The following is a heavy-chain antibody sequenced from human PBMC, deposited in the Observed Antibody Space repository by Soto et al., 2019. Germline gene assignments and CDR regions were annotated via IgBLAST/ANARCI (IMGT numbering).Heavy chain of an antibody. D-gene: IGHD3-3*01. CDR1: GFTFSSYS. CDR2: ISSSSSTI. Sequence: LRLSCAASGFTFSSYSMNWVRQAPGKGLEWVSYISSSSSTIYYADSVKGRFTISRDNAKNSLYLQMNSLRDEDTAVYYCARDLTIFGVVYNWFAPWGPGTLVTVSS. CDR3: ARDLTIFGVVYNWFAP. J-gene: IGHJ5*02. V-gene: IGHV3-48*02.